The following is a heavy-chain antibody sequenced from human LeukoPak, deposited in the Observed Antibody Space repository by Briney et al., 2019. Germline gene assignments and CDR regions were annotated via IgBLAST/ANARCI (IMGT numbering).Heavy chain of an antibody. CDR1: GGTFSSYA. CDR3: ARVSVSYSIRGPFDY. CDR2: IIPIFGTA. D-gene: IGHD3-10*01. J-gene: IGHJ4*02. V-gene: IGHV1-69*13. Sequence: GASVKVSCKASGGTFSSYAISWVRQAPGQGLEWMGGIIPIFGTANYAQKFQGRVTITADESTSTAYMELSSLRSEDTAVYYCARVSVSYSIRGPFDYWGQGTLVTVSS.